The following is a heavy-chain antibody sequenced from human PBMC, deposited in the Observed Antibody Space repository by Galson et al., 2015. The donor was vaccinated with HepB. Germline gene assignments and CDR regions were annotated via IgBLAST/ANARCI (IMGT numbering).Heavy chain of an antibody. D-gene: IGHD2-2*01. CDR3: TTDVYFSSYWSWLDP. CDR2: IKSKTDGGTT. Sequence: SLRLSCAASGFAFNNAWMNWVRQAPGKGLEWVGRIKSKTDGGTTEYAAPAKGRFTISRDDSRNTLHLQMHSLKTDDTAVYYCTTDVYFSSYWSWLDPWGQGTLVTVSS. V-gene: IGHV3-15*01. J-gene: IGHJ5*02. CDR1: GFAFNNAW.